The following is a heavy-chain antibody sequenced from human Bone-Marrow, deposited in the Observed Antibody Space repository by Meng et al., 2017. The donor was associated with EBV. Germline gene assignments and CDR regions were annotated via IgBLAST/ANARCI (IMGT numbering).Heavy chain of an antibody. CDR2: IYQSGST. J-gene: IGHJ4*02. D-gene: IGHD4-23*01. CDR3: ARLPDYGGNSGDY. CDR1: GGSISSSTW. Sequence: QVQLQGWGPGVVKPAGTMFITCAVSGGSISSSTWWSWVRQSPGKGLEWIGEIYQSGSTNYTQSLKSRVTISVDKSKNQFSLKLSSVTAADTAVYYCARLPDYGGNSGDYWGQGTLVTVSS. V-gene: IGHV4-4*02.